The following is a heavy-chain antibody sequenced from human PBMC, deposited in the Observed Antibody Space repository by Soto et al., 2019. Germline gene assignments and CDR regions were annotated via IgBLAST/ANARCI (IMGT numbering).Heavy chain of an antibody. V-gene: IGHV3-64*01. CDR3: ARRGYGSRWPNVYMDV. CDR2: ISNNGAHT. J-gene: IGHJ6*03. D-gene: IGHD6-13*01. Sequence: EAQLVESGGGLVQPGGSLRLSCAASGFTFSNYEMHWVRQAPGKGLDYVSGISNNGAHTDYAKSVKGRFTISRDNSENTLYLQMGSRRAEDMALYYCARRGYGSRWPNVYMDVWGKGTTFTVSS. CDR1: GFTFSNYE.